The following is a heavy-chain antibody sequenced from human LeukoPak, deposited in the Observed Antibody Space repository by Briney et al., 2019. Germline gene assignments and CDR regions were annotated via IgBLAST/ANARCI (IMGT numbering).Heavy chain of an antibody. Sequence: PSETLSLTCAVYGGSSSGYYWSWIRQPPGKGLEWIGEINHSGSTNYNPSLKSRVTISVDTSKNQFSLKLSSVTAADTAVYYCARGRSVCSSTSCYFSYYYGMDVWGQGTTVTVSS. D-gene: IGHD2-2*01. CDR3: ARGRSVCSSTSCYFSYYYGMDV. J-gene: IGHJ6*02. CDR1: GGSSSGYY. V-gene: IGHV4-34*01. CDR2: INHSGST.